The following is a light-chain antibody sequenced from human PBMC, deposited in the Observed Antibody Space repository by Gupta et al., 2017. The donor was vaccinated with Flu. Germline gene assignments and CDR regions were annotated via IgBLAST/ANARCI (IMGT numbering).Light chain of an antibody. CDR1: QSLLSGSNKKHY. Sequence: DIVMTQSPDSLSLSLGERATINCRSSQSLLSGSNKKHYLAWYQQKPGQPPRLLIYWASTRESGVPDRFSGTGSGTNFTLAISSLQAEDVAVYYCQQEDTLPQTFGQGTRVDIK. CDR2: WAS. V-gene: IGKV4-1*01. CDR3: QQEDTLPQT. J-gene: IGKJ1*01.